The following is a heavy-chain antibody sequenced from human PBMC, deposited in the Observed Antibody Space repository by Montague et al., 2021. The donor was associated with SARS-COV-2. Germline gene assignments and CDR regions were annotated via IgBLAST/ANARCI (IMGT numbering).Heavy chain of an antibody. CDR3: AGGSGIINFYNSGMDV. CDR1: GGSISSYY. D-gene: IGHD3-10*01. Sequence: SETLSLTCTVSGGSISSYYWSWIRQPAGKGLEWIGRIYTGGTTNYNPSLKSRVTMSVDTSKNQFSLKLSSVTAADTAVYYCAGGSGIINFYNSGMDVWGQGTTVTVPS. CDR2: IYTGGTT. J-gene: IGHJ6*02. V-gene: IGHV4-4*07.